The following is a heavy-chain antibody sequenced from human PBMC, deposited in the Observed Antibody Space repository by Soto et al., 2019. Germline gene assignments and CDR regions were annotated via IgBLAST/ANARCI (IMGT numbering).Heavy chain of an antibody. CDR2: ISHSGST. CDR1: GGSISGYN. D-gene: IGHD3-10*01. V-gene: IGHV4-34*01. CDR3: ARLWFGELLYPGY. Sequence: SETLSLTCAVYGGSISGYNWSWLRQSPGKGLEWIGEISHSGSTNYNASLKSRVTISVDTSKNQFSLKLSSVTAADTAVYYCARLWFGELLYPGYWGQGTQVTVSS. J-gene: IGHJ4*02.